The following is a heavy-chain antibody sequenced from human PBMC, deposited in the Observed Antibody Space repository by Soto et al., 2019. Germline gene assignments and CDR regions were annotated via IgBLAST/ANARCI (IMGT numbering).Heavy chain of an antibody. Sequence: QVQLVQSGAEVKKPGASVKVSCKASGYTFTSYGISWVRQAPGQGLEWMGWISAYNGNTNYAQKLQGRVTMNTDTSTSSAYLELRSLRSDDTAVYYCARDQVTFGYSSGFDYWGQGTLVTVSS. V-gene: IGHV1-18*01. D-gene: IGHD6-19*01. CDR3: ARDQVTFGYSSGFDY. CDR2: ISAYNGNT. J-gene: IGHJ4*02. CDR1: GYTFTSYG.